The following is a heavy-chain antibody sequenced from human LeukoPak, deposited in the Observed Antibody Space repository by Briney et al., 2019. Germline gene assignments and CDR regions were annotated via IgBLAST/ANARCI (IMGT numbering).Heavy chain of an antibody. Sequence: GGSLRLSCVASGSGITFSSYAMSWVRQAPGKGLEWVSAISGSGGSTYYADSVKGRFTISRDNSKNTLYLQMNSLRAEDTAVYYCAKPLGDFWSGYYDYWGQGTLVTVSS. CDR3: AKPLGDFWSGYYDY. D-gene: IGHD3-3*01. V-gene: IGHV3-23*01. J-gene: IGHJ4*02. CDR2: ISGSGGST. CDR1: GSGITFSSYA.